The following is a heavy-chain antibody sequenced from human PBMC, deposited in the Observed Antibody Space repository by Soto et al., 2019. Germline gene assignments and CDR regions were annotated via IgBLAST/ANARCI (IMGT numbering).Heavy chain of an antibody. CDR2: INPSGGST. Sequence: ASVKVSCNASGYTFTSYYMHLVRQAPGQGLEWMGIINPSGGSTSYAQKFQGRVTMTRDTSTSTVYMELSSLRSEDTAVYYCARPGVGKDPFDYWGQGTLVTVSS. CDR1: GYTFTSYY. J-gene: IGHJ4*02. D-gene: IGHD3-3*01. CDR3: ARPGVGKDPFDY. V-gene: IGHV1-46*03.